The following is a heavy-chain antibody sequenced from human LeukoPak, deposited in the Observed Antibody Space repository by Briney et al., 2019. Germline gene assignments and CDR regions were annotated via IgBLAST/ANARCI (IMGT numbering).Heavy chain of an antibody. V-gene: IGHV3-33*01. Sequence: PGRSLRLSCAASGFTFSSYGMHWVRQAPGKGLEWVAVIWYGGSNKYYADSVKGRFTISRDNSKNTLYLQMNSLRAEDTAVYYCARDPENYGSGSYQGFDPWGQGTLVTVSS. J-gene: IGHJ5*02. D-gene: IGHD3-10*01. CDR3: ARDPENYGSGSYQGFDP. CDR1: GFTFSSYG. CDR2: IWYGGSNK.